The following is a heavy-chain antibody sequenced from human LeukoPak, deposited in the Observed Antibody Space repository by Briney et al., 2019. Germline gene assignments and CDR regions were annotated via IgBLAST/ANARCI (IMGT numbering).Heavy chain of an antibody. CDR2: IYSDGST. Sequence: GGSLRLSCAASGFIVSSKYMSWVRQAPGKGLEWVSVIYSDGSTYYAASVEGRFTISRDNSKNTVYLQMNSLRVEDTAVYYCARAGPTDYWGQGTLVTVSS. CDR3: ARAGPTDY. V-gene: IGHV3-53*01. CDR1: GFIVSSKY. J-gene: IGHJ4*02.